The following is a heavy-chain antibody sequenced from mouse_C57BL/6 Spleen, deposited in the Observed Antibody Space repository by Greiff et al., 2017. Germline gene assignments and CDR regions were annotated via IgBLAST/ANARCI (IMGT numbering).Heavy chain of an antibody. V-gene: IGHV1-61*01. Sequence: QVHVKQPGAELVRPGSSVKLSCKASGYTFTSYWMDWVKQRPGQGLEWIGNIYPSDSETHYNQKFKDKATLTVDKSSSTAYMQLSSLTSEDSAVYYCARFITTVVARNWFAYWGQGTLVTVSA. D-gene: IGHD1-1*01. CDR1: GYTFTSYW. J-gene: IGHJ3*01. CDR3: ARFITTVVARNWFAY. CDR2: IYPSDSET.